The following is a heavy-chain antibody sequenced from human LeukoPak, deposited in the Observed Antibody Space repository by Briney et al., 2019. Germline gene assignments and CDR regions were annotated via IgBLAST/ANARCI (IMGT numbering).Heavy chain of an antibody. Sequence: SETLSLTCTVSGGSISSYYWSWLRQPPGKGLEWIGYIYYSGSTNDNPSLKSRVTISVDTSKNQFSLKLSSVTAADTAVYYCARHNREDPFDYWGQGTLVTVSS. CDR3: ARHNREDPFDY. V-gene: IGHV4-59*08. CDR2: IYYSGST. J-gene: IGHJ4*02. D-gene: IGHD1-14*01. CDR1: GGSISSYY.